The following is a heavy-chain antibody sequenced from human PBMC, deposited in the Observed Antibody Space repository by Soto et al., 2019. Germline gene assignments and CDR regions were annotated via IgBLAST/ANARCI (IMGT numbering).Heavy chain of an antibody. Sequence: QVQLVESGGGVVQPGTSLRLSCIVSGCTFRHYGMYWVRQPPGKGLEWVAFIWHDGSKKYYADSVKGRFAISRDSSKNTLFLEMNSLRVEDTAVYYCARDWWDGRYCVGEGGCVGDYWGQGTMVTVSS. D-gene: IGHD2-21*01. CDR1: GCTFRHYG. V-gene: IGHV3-33*01. J-gene: IGHJ4*02. CDR3: ARDWWDGRYCVGEGGCVGDY. CDR2: IWHDGSKK.